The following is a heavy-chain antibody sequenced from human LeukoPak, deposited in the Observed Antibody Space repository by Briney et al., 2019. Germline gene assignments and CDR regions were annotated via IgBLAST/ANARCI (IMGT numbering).Heavy chain of an antibody. V-gene: IGHV3-23*01. CDR2: ISGSGGST. CDR3: ARGSHLLRFLEWLPNFDY. J-gene: IGHJ4*02. Sequence: GGSLRLSCAASGFTFSSYAMSWVRQAPGKGLEWVSAISGSGGSTYYADSVKGRFTISRDNSKNTLYLQMNSLRAEDTAVYYCARGSHLLRFLEWLPNFDYWGQGTLVTVSS. D-gene: IGHD3-3*01. CDR1: GFTFSSYA.